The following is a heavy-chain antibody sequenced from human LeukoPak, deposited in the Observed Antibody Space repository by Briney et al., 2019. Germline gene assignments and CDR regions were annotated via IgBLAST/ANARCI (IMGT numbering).Heavy chain of an antibody. CDR2: IYYSGST. Sequence: SETLSLTCTVSGGSISSSSYYWGWIRQPPGKGLEWIGSIYYSGSTYYNPSLKSRVTISVDTSKNQFSLKLSSVTAADTAVYYCARGKDGAEYYDILTGTYFDYWGQGTLVTVSS. CDR1: GGSISSSSYY. D-gene: IGHD3-9*01. CDR3: ARGKDGAEYYDILTGTYFDY. J-gene: IGHJ4*02. V-gene: IGHV4-39*01.